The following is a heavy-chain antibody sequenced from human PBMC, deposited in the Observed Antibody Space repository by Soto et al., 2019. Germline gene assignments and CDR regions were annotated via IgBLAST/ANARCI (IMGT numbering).Heavy chain of an antibody. CDR2: IYTSGST. CDR1: GGSISSYY. V-gene: IGHV4-4*07. D-gene: IGHD6-19*01. J-gene: IGHJ6*02. CDR3: ARDSSGWTTGYGMDV. Sequence: LRETLSLTCTVSGGSISSYYWSWIRQPAGKGLEWIGRIYTSGSTNYNPSLKSRVTMSVDTSKNQFSLKLSSVTAADTAVYYCARDSSGWTTGYGMDVWGQGTTVTVSS.